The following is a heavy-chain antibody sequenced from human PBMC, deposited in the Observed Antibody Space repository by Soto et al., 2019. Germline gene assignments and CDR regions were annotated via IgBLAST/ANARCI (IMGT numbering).Heavy chain of an antibody. CDR1: GDSISGSEW. CDR2: IHPSGPT. J-gene: IGHJ4*02. D-gene: IGHD1-20*01. V-gene: IGHV4-4*02. CDR3: AGGGITTVRNYYFDH. Sequence: QVQLQESGPGLVEPSGTLSLTCKVAGDSISGSEWWSWVRQPPGKGLEWIAEIHPSGPTNYNPSLKSRVTITVDTSNNQFSLRLSSVTAADTAVYYCAGGGITTVRNYYFDHWGQGTLVTVSS.